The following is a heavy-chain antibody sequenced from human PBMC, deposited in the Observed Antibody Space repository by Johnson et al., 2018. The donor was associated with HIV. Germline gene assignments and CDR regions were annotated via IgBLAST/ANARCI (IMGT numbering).Heavy chain of an antibody. J-gene: IGHJ3*02. V-gene: IGHV3-74*03. Sequence: VQLVESGGRLVQPGGSLRLSCAASGFSFSTYWMHWVRRVPGKGLVWVSRIDTEGSGTTYADSVKGRFTISRDNAKNTLYLQMNSLTAEDTAVYYCARGRAVAVTRAFDIWGQGTMVTVSS. CDR1: GFSFSTYW. D-gene: IGHD6-19*01. CDR2: IDTEGSGT. CDR3: ARGRAVAVTRAFDI.